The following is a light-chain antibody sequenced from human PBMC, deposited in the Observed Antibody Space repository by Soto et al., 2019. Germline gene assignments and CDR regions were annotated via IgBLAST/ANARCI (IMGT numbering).Light chain of an antibody. CDR1: NFNIGSHT. CDR3: SVWDDSLKGWV. J-gene: IGLJ3*02. V-gene: IGLV1-44*01. CDR2: NNN. Sequence: QSVLTQPSSASGTPGQRVTISCSGSNFNIGSHTVNWYQQLPGTAPKLLMHNNNQRPSGVPDRFSGSKSGTSASLAISGLQSEDEADYCCSVWDDSLKGWVFGGGTKLTVL.